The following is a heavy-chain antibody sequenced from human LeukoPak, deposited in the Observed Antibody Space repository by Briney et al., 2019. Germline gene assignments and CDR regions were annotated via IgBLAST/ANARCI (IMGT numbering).Heavy chain of an antibody. V-gene: IGHV3-30*04. CDR1: GFTFSSYA. J-gene: IGHJ4*02. Sequence: GGSLRLSCAASGFTFSSYAMHWVRQAPGKGLEWVAVISYDGSNKYYADSVKGRFTISRDNSKNTLYLQMNSLRAEDTAVYYCASPHSSGWYMSDYFDYWGQGTLVTVSS. D-gene: IGHD6-19*01. CDR2: ISYDGSNK. CDR3: ASPHSSGWYMSDYFDY.